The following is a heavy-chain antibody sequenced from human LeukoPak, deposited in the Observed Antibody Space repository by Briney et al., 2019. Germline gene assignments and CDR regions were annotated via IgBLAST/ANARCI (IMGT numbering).Heavy chain of an antibody. V-gene: IGHV1-8*01. J-gene: IGHJ6*03. Sequence: GASVKVSCKASGYTFTSYDINWVRQATGQGLEWMGWMNPNSGNTGYAQKFQGRVTMTRNTSISTAYMELSSLRSEDTAVYYCARVGQYSGSYWGYYYYYYMDVWGKGTTVTISS. CDR1: GYTFTSYD. D-gene: IGHD1-26*01. CDR3: ARVGQYSGSYWGYYYYYYMDV. CDR2: MNPNSGNT.